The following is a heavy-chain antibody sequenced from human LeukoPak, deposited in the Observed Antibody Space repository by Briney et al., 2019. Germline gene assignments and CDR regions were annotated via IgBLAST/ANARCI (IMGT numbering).Heavy chain of an antibody. CDR1: GFTFSNAW. D-gene: IGHD6-13*01. J-gene: IGHJ4*02. Sequence: GGSLRLSCAAFGFTFSNAWMSWVRQAPGKGLEWVGRIKSKTGGGTTEYAAAVKGIFTISRDDSKHTLYLKINSVKTEDRAVYYCNTRAVAGTMVDYWGQGTLVTVSS. V-gene: IGHV3-15*01. CDR2: IKSKTGGGTT. CDR3: NTRAVAGTMVDY.